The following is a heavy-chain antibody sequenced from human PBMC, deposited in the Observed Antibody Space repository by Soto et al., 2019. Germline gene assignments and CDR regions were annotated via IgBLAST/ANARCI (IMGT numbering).Heavy chain of an antibody. CDR2: TYYRSKWYN. CDR1: GDSVSNNSVA. D-gene: IGHD6-19*01. CDR3: SRDRAVAGTFYYGMDV. V-gene: IGHV6-1*01. Sequence: SQTLSLTCAISGDSVSNNSVAWNWIRQSPSRGLEWLGRTYYRSKWYNDYAVSVKSRITINPDTSKNQFSLQLNSVTPEGTAVYYCSRDRAVAGTFYYGMDVWGQGTTVTVSS. J-gene: IGHJ6*02.